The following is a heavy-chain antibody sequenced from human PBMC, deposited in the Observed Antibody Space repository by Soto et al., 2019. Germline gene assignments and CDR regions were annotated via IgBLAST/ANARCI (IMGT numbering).Heavy chain of an antibody. Sequence: QVQLVESGGGVVQPGRSLRLSCAASGLTFSSYGMHWVRQAPGKGLEWVAVIWYDGSNKYYADSVKGRFTNSRDNSKNTLELQRNSLRAEDTAVYYWAREGGSIVVVPAARGTRGYYYGMDVWGQGTTVTVSS. CDR2: IWYDGSNK. CDR3: AREGGSIVVVPAARGTRGYYYGMDV. D-gene: IGHD2-2*01. V-gene: IGHV3-33*01. J-gene: IGHJ6*02. CDR1: GLTFSSYG.